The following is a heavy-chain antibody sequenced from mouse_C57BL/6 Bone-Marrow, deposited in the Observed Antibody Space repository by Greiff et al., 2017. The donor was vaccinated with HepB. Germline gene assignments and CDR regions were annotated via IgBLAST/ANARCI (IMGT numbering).Heavy chain of an antibody. Sequence: EVQLQESGPGLVKPSQTVFLTCTVTGISITTGNYRWSWIRQFPGNKLEWIGYIYYSGTITYNPSLTSRTTSTRDTPKNQFFLEMNSLTAEDTATYYCARSITTDWYFDVWGTGTTVTVSS. CDR1: GISITTGNYR. D-gene: IGHD1-1*01. CDR2: IYYSGTI. V-gene: IGHV3-5*01. J-gene: IGHJ1*03. CDR3: ARSITTDWYFDV.